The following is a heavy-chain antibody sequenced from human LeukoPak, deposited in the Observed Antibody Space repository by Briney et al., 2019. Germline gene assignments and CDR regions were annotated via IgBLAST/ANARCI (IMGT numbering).Heavy chain of an antibody. V-gene: IGHV4-39*01. Sequence: SETLSLTCTVSGGSISSSGYYWGWIRQTPGKGLEWIGNVYYSGSIYYNPSLKSRVTISVDTSKNQFSLRLSSVTAADTAVYYCATQVSVVAPLGYWGQGTLVTVSS. CDR2: VYYSGSI. D-gene: IGHD3-22*01. CDR1: GGSISSSGYY. CDR3: ATQVSVVAPLGY. J-gene: IGHJ4*02.